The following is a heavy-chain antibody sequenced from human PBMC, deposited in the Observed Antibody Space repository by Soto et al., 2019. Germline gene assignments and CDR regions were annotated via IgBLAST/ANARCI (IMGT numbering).Heavy chain of an antibody. D-gene: IGHD2-15*01. CDR2: ISSSSSYI. CDR1: GFTFSSYS. Sequence: PGGSLRLSFAASGFTFSSYSMNWVRQAPGKGLEWVSSISSSSSYIYYADSVKGRFTISRDNAKNSLYLQMNSLRAEDTAVYYCASGGKYCSGGSCYEFDYWGQGTLVTVSS. J-gene: IGHJ4*02. CDR3: ASGGKYCSGGSCYEFDY. V-gene: IGHV3-21*01.